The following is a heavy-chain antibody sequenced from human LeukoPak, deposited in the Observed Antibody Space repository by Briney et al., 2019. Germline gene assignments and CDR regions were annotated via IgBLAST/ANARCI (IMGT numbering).Heavy chain of an antibody. Sequence: GGSLRLSCAASGFTFSSYSMNWVRQAPGKGLEWVSYISSSSSTIYYADSVKGRFTISRDNAKNSLYLQMNSLRDEDTAVYYCAKGPAGSSSYTFDSWGQGTLVTVSS. J-gene: IGHJ4*02. D-gene: IGHD6-6*01. V-gene: IGHV3-48*02. CDR3: AKGPAGSSSYTFDS. CDR1: GFTFSSYS. CDR2: ISSSSSTI.